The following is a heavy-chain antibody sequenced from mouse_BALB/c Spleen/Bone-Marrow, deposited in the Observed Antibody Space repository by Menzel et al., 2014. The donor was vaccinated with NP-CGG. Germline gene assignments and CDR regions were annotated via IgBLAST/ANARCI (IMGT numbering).Heavy chain of an antibody. CDR3: TRYGNYYFGY. J-gene: IGHJ2*01. Sequence: QVQLKESGAELVKPGASVKLSCKASGYTFTSYYMYWVKQRPGQGLEWIGEINPSNGGTNFNEKFKSNSTLTVDKSSSTAYMQLISLTSEDSAVYYCTRYGNYYFGYWGQGTTLTVSS. D-gene: IGHD2-1*01. V-gene: IGHV1S81*02. CDR2: INPSNGGT. CDR1: GYTFTSYY.